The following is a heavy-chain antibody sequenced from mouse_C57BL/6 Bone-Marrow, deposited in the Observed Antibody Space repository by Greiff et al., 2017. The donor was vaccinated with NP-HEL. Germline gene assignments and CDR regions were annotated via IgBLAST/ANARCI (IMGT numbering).Heavy chain of an antibody. J-gene: IGHJ3*01. CDR3: ARFHYYGSSYVGPFAY. D-gene: IGHD1-1*01. V-gene: IGHV1-59*01. CDR2: IDPSDSSP. Sequence: QVQLQQPGAELVRPGTSVKLSCKASGYTFTSYWMHWVKQRPGQGLEWIGVIDPSDSSPTYNQKFKGKATLTVDTSSSTAYMQLSSLTSEDSAVYYCARFHYYGSSYVGPFAYWGQGTLVTVSA. CDR1: GYTFTSYW.